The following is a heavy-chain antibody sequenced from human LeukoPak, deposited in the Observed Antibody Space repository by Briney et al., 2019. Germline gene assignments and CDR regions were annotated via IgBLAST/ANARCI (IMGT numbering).Heavy chain of an antibody. J-gene: IGHJ4*02. D-gene: IGHD6-13*01. CDR2: ISSSSSYI. V-gene: IGHV3-21*01. CDR1: GFTFSSYS. CDR3: ARASIVAAGVDY. Sequence: GGSLRLSCAASGFTFSSYSMNRVRQAPGKGLEWVSSISSSSSYIYYADSVKGRFTISRDNAKNSLYLQMNSLRAEDTAVFYCARASIVAAGVDYWGQGTLVTVSS.